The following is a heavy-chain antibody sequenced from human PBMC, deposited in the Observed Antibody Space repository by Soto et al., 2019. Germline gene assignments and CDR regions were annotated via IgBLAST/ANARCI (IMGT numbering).Heavy chain of an antibody. D-gene: IGHD3-10*01. CDR1: DFDFSSYG. CDR3: ARDSGWPILNFDN. CDR2: SSYDGRET. V-gene: IGHV3-30*03. Sequence: PGGSLRLSCAASDFDFSSYGIHWVRQAPGKGLEWVAASSYDGRETFYADSAKGRFTVSKEMSKNTAFLRMNALRHEDTAVYFCARDSGWPILNFDNWGQGTPVTVSS. J-gene: IGHJ4*02.